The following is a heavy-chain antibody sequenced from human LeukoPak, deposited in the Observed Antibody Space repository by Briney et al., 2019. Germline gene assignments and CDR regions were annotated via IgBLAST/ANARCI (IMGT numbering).Heavy chain of an antibody. J-gene: IGHJ4*02. CDR3: ARQGGYYDSSGYADY. CDR2: IYTSGST. CDR1: GGSISSGSYY. V-gene: IGHV4-61*02. Sequence: PSVTLSLTCTVSGGSISSGSYYWSWIRQPAGKGLEWIGRIYTSGSTNYNPSLKSRVTISVDTSKNQFSLKLSSVTAADTAVYYCARQGGYYDSSGYADYWGQGTLVTVSS. D-gene: IGHD3-22*01.